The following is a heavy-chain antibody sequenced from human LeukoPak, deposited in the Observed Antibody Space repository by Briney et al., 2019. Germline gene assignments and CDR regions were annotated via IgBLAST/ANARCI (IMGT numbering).Heavy chain of an antibody. D-gene: IGHD3-3*01. Sequence: PGGCLRLSCAASGFTFSSYAMSWVRQAPGKGLVWVSTISDSGGGTYYADSVKGRFTVSRDNSKNTLYLQMNSLRAEDTAIYYCAKVEGRIFGVATAPDYWGQGTLVTVSS. J-gene: IGHJ4*02. V-gene: IGHV3-23*01. CDR1: GFTFSSYA. CDR3: AKVEGRIFGVATAPDY. CDR2: ISDSGGGT.